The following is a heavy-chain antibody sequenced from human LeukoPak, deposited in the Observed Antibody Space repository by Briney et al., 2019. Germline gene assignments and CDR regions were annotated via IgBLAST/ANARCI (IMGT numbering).Heavy chain of an antibody. CDR3: AGRITMVRGVSKVDY. D-gene: IGHD3-10*01. CDR1: GFTFSSYA. J-gene: IGHJ4*02. Sequence: GGSMRLSCAASGFTFSSYAMHWVRQAPGKGLEWVSYVSSSGSTIYYADSVKGRFTISRDNAKNSLYLQMNSLRAEDTAVYYCAGRITMVRGVSKVDYWGQGTLVTVSS. CDR2: VSSSGSTI. V-gene: IGHV3-48*03.